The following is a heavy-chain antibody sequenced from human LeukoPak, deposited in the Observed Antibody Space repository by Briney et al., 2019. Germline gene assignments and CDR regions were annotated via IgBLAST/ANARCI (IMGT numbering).Heavy chain of an antibody. J-gene: IGHJ3*02. CDR3: ARATGTNAFDI. Sequence: GGSLRLSCVASGFTFSDFFMSWIRQAPGKGLEWILFISYRADTPYYADSVKGRFTISRDNAKNSLYLQMNSLRAEDTALYHCARATGTNAFDIWGQGTMVTVSS. CDR2: ISYRADTP. D-gene: IGHD1-7*01. V-gene: IGHV3-11*01. CDR1: GFTFSDFF.